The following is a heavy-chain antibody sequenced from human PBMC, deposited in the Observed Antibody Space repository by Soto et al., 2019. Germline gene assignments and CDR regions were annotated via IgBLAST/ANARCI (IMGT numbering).Heavy chain of an antibody. CDR3: ARDDRSSIDY. D-gene: IGHD6-13*01. CDR1: GGTFSSYA. J-gene: IGHJ4*02. Sequence: GDSEKVSCKASGGTFSSYAISWVRQDPGQRLEWMGGIIPSFGKTNYAQKFQGRVTITRDVSASTASMELSSLRSEDTVVYYCARDDRSSIDYWGQGTLVTVSS. CDR2: IIPSFGKT. V-gene: IGHV1-69*05.